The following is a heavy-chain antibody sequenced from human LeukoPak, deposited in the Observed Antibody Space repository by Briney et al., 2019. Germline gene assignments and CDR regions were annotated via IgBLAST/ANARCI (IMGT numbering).Heavy chain of an antibody. Sequence: SETLSLTCTVSGYSISSGYYWGWIRQPPGKGLEWIGSIYHSGSTYYNPSLKSRVTISVDTSKNQFSLKLSSVTAADTAVYYCARDLADSGYDFLDPWGQGTLVTVSS. J-gene: IGHJ5*02. CDR3: ARDLADSGYDFLDP. CDR1: GYSISSGYY. D-gene: IGHD5-12*01. V-gene: IGHV4-38-2*02. CDR2: IYHSGST.